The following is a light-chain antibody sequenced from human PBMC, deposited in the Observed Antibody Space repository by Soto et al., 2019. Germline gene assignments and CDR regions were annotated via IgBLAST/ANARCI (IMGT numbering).Light chain of an antibody. CDR2: GTS. J-gene: IGKJ5*01. V-gene: IGKV3-20*01. Sequence: VWTQSPGTLSLSRGERATLSCRASGRIYSAYLGWYQQKPGQAPRLLIYGTSSRATGIPDRFSGSGSGTDFTLTISRLEPEDFAVYYCQQYGNSPITFGQGTRLENK. CDR1: GRIYSAY. CDR3: QQYGNSPIT.